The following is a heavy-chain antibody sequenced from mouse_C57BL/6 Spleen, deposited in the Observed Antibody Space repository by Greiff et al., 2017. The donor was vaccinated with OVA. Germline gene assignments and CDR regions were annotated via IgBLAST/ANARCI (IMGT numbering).Heavy chain of an antibody. V-gene: IGHV1-62-2*01. CDR1: GYTFTEYT. Sequence: LVKPGASVKLSCKASGYTFTEYTIHWVKQRSGQGLEWIGWFYPGSGSIKYNEKFKDKATLTADKSSSTVYMELSRLTSEDSAVYFCARHERFPYDYDVYFDVWGTGTTVTVSS. CDR3: ARHERFPYDYDVYFDV. J-gene: IGHJ1*03. CDR2: FYPGSGSI. D-gene: IGHD2-4*01.